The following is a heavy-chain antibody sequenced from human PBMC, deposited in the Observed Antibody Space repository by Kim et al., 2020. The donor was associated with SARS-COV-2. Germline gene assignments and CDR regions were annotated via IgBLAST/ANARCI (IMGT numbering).Heavy chain of an antibody. Sequence: GGSLRLSCAASGFTFSSYGMHWVRQAPGKGLEWVAVIWYAGSNKYYADSVKGRFTISRDNSKNTLYLQLNCLRAEDTAVYYCARDLAVGATEEAVWGQGTMFTVSS. D-gene: IGHD1-26*01. J-gene: IGHJ3*01. CDR1: GFTFSSYG. CDR3: ARDLAVGATEEAV. V-gene: IGHV3-33*01. CDR2: IWYAGSNK.